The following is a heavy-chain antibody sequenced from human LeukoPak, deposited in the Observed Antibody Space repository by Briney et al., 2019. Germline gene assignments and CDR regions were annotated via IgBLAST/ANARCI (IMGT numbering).Heavy chain of an antibody. CDR2: IRYDGSYE. Sequence: GGSLRLSRAASGFTFNSYGMHWVRQAPGKGLEWVAFIRYDGSYEHYADSVKGRFTISRDNSKTTLYLQMNSLRSEDTAVYYCAKDGGLHLYYYYNYMDIWGKGTTVTVSS. CDR3: AKDGGLHLYYYYNYMDI. CDR1: GFTFNSYG. V-gene: IGHV3-30*02. J-gene: IGHJ6*03. D-gene: IGHD5-24*01.